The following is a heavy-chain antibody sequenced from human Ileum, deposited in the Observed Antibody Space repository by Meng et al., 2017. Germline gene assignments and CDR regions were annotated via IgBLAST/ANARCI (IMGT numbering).Heavy chain of an antibody. CDR3: ARDHMGSLDY. Sequence: QVQLQGAGPGLVMPSETLSLICTVSGGSVSRAGYHWGWIRQPPGKGLEWIGYASTNYNPSLKSRVTISLDTSRNQFSLSLSSVTAADTAVYYCARDHMGSLDYWGQGILVTVSS. CDR2: AST. V-gene: IGHV4-61*08. D-gene: IGHD1-26*01. CDR1: GGSVSRAGYH. J-gene: IGHJ4*02.